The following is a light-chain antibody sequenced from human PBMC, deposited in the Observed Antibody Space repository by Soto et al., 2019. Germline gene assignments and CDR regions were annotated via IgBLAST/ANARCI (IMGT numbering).Light chain of an antibody. CDR2: EVS. V-gene: IGLV2-18*02. J-gene: IGLJ1*01. Sequence: QSVRTQPPSASGSPGPSVTLSCTGTSSDIGNYDFVSWYQQVPGTAPKAMIYEVSSRPSGVSNRFSGSKSGNTASLTISGLQAEDEADYYCSSFTNTYSYVFGTGTKVTVL. CDR3: SSFTNTYSYV. CDR1: SSDIGNYDF.